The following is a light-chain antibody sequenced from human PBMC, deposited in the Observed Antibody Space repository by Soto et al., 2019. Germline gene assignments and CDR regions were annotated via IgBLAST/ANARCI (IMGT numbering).Light chain of an antibody. CDR1: NIGMKS. J-gene: IGLJ3*02. CDR3: QVWDRSSSILV. V-gene: IGLV3-21*04. Sequence: SYELTQPPSGSVAPGKTARITCGGNNIGMKSGKWYQQKPGQAPVLVIYYDSDRPSGIPEQLSGSNSGNTATLTNGGVEAEDEAEYYCQVWDRSSSILVFGGGTQLTVL. CDR2: YDS.